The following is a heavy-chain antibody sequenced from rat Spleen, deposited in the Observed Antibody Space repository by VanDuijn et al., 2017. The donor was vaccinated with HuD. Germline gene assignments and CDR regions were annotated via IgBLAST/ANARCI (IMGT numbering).Heavy chain of an antibody. D-gene: IGHD1-6*01. V-gene: IGHV2-43*01. CDR2: IWTGGST. CDR1: GFSLTRYH. CDR3: ARDAGILRY. J-gene: IGHJ2*01. Sequence: QVQLKESGPGLVQPSQTLSLTCTVPGFSLTRYHITWVRQPPGKGLEWMGVIWTGGSTSYNSLLKSRLSISRDISKSQIFLRMNSLQTEDTATYYCARDAGILRYWGQGVMVTVSS.